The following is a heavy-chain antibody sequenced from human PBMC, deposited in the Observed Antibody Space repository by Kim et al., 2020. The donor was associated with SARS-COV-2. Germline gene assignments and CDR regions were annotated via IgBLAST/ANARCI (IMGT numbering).Heavy chain of an antibody. Sequence: SETLSLTCAVYGGSFSGYYWSWIRQPPGKGLEWIGEINHSGSTNYNPSLKSRVTISVDTSKNQFSLKLSSVTAADTAVYYCARGRDMAHNSESPDYWGQGTLVTVSS. V-gene: IGHV4-34*01. CDR1: GGSFSGYY. J-gene: IGHJ4*02. CDR2: INHSGST. D-gene: IGHD2-21*02. CDR3: ARGRDMAHNSESPDY.